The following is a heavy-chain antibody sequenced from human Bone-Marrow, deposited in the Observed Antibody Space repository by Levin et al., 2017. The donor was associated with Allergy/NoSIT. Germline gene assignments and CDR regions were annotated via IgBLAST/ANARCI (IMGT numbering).Heavy chain of an antibody. CDR3: ANNYGDSNYFDS. D-gene: IGHD4-17*01. J-gene: IGHJ4*02. CDR2: VHYSGSI. CDR1: GGSITISNYY. V-gene: IGHV4-39*07. Sequence: RSQTLSLTCTVSGGSITISNYYWGWIRQPPGKGLEWIGSVHYSGSIYYNPSLKSRVTISVDTSKNQFSLKLSSVTAADTAVYYCANNYGDSNYFDSWGQGTLVTVSS.